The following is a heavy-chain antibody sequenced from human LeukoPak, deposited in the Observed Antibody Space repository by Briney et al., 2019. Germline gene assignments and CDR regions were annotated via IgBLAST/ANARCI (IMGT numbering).Heavy chain of an antibody. V-gene: IGHV1-2*02. CDR3: ARVEVVPAAKFDY. CDR2: INPNSGGT. J-gene: IGHJ4*02. CDR1: GYTFTGNS. D-gene: IGHD2-2*01. Sequence: ASVKVSCKASGYTFTGNSNHWIRHAPGQGIEWMGWINPNSGGTNYEQKFQGRVTMTRATSISTAYMELSRLRSDDTAVYYCARVEVVPAAKFDYWGQGTLVTVSS.